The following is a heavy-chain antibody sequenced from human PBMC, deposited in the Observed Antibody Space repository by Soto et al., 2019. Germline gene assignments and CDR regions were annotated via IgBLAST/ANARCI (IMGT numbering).Heavy chain of an antibody. J-gene: IGHJ6*03. CDR1: GYTFTSYA. Sequence: ASVKVSCKASGYTFTSYAMHWVRQAPGRRLEWMGWINAGNGNTKYSQKFQGRVTITRDTSASTAYMELSSLRSEDTAVYYCATGGDRGFYYYYYYMDVWGKGTTVTVSS. D-gene: IGHD2-21*02. V-gene: IGHV1-3*01. CDR3: ATGGDRGFYYYYYYMDV. CDR2: INAGNGNT.